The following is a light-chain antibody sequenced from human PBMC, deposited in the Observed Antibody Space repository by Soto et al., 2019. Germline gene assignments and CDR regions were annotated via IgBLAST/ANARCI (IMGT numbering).Light chain of an antibody. CDR2: ETS. CDR3: FSFTSTNTHV. CDR1: SSDFGSYKF. Sequence: QSALTQPASVSGSPGQSVTISCTGTSSDFGSYKFVSWYQHHPGKVPKVIIYETSKRPSGVSDRFSGSKSGNTASLTISGLQAEDEADYYCFSFTSTNTHVFGSGIKLTVL. V-gene: IGLV2-23*01. J-gene: IGLJ1*01.